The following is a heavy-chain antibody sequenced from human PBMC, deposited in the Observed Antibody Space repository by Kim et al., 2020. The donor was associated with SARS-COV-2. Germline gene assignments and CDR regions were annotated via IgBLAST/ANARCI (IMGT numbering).Heavy chain of an antibody. CDR3: ARDRLVRGVVVVNGY. CDR2: IIPIFGTA. J-gene: IGHJ4*02. D-gene: IGHD3-22*01. Sequence: SVKVSCKASGGTFSSYAISWVRQAPGQGLEWMGGIIPIFGTANYAQKFQGRVTITADESTSTAYMELSSLRSEDTAVYYCARDRLVRGVVVVNGYWGQGTLVTVSS. V-gene: IGHV1-69*13. CDR1: GGTFSSYA.